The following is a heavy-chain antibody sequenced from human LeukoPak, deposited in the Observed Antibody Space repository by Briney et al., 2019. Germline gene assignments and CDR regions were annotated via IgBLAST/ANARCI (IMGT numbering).Heavy chain of an antibody. CDR1: GGSIRSNY. Sequence: SSETLSLTCTVSGGSIRSNYWSWIRQPPGKGLEWIGYIYNSGITNYNPSLKSRVTISVDTSKNQFSLKLTSVTAADTAVYYCARMIERRTLHFDYWGQGILVTVSS. D-gene: IGHD1-1*01. J-gene: IGHJ4*02. CDR3: ARMIERRTLHFDY. V-gene: IGHV4-59*01. CDR2: IYNSGIT.